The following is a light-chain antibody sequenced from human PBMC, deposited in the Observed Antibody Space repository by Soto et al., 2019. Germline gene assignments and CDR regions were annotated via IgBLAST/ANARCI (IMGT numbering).Light chain of an antibody. CDR2: LGS. J-gene: IGKJ2*01. V-gene: IGKV2-28*01. CDR3: MRGLQTAQT. CDR1: QSLLHSNGYNY. Sequence: DIVMTQSPLSLPVTPGEPASISCRSSQSLLHSNGYNYLDWYLQKPGQSPHLLIYLGSNRASGVPDRFSGSGSGTDFTLKISRVEAEDVGVYYCMRGLQTAQTFGQGTKLEIK.